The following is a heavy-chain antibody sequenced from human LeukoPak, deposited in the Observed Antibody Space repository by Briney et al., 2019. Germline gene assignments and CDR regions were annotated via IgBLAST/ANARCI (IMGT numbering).Heavy chain of an antibody. V-gene: IGHV4-34*01. J-gene: IGHJ6*03. CDR1: GGSFSGYY. CDR3: ARLTKGSSREEYYYCYYYMDV. CDR2: INHSGST. D-gene: IGHD6-13*01. Sequence: PSETLSLTCAVYGGSFSGYYWSWIRQPPGKGLEWIGEINHSGSTNYNPSLKSRVTISVDTSKNQFSLKLSSVTAADTAVYYCARLTKGSSREEYYYCYYYMDVWGKGTTVTASS.